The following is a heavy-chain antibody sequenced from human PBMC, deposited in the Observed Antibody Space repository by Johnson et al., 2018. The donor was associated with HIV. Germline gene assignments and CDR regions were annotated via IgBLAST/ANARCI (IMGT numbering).Heavy chain of an antibody. CDR1: GFTFSNYD. CDR3: ARGGEAQQLPMGDAFDV. D-gene: IGHD6-13*01. CDR2: IGTAGDT. Sequence: VQLVESGGGLIQPGGSLRLSCAASGFTFSNYDMYWVRQATGKGLEWVSGIGTAGDTYYADSLKGRFTISREDDKNSLYLQMNSLRAGDTAVYYCARGGEAQQLPMGDAFDVWGQGTMVTVSS. V-gene: IGHV3-13*01. J-gene: IGHJ3*01.